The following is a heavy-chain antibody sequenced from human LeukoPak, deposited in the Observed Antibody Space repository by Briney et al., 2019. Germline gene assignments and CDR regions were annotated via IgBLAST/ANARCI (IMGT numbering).Heavy chain of an antibody. CDR1: GCTFTSYY. V-gene: IGHV1-46*01. J-gene: IGHJ6*03. CDR2: INPSGGST. D-gene: IGHD2-2*02. CDR3: ARVAAEVVGLPGVIGFGWLRRDYYYMDV. Sequence: GASVKVSCKASGCTFTSYYVHWVRQAPGEGLEWMGIINPSGGSTSYAQKFQGRVTMTRDMSTSTVYMELSSLRSEDTAVYHCARVAAEVVGLPGVIGFGWLRRDYYYMDVWGKGTTVTVSS.